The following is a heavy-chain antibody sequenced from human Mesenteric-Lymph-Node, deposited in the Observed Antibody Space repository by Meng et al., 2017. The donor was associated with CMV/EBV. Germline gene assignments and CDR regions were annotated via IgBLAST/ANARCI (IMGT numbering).Heavy chain of an antibody. CDR2: IYYSGST. V-gene: IGHV4-39*07. CDR3: ARDYTLAQVAGMDV. J-gene: IGHJ6*02. Sequence: SETLSLTCTVSGGSISSSSYYWGWIRQPPGTGLEWIGSIYYSGSTYYNPSLKSRVTISVDTSKNQFSLKLSSVTAADTAVYYCARDYTLAQVAGMDVWGQGTTVTVSS. CDR1: GGSISSSSYY. D-gene: IGHD3-16*01.